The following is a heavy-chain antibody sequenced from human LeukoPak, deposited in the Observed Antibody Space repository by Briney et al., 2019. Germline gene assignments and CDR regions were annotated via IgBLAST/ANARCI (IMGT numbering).Heavy chain of an antibody. CDR1: GGSISSSSYY. Sequence: SETLSLTCTVSGGSISSSSYYWGWIRQPPGKGLEWIGSIYSSGSTYYNPSLKSRVTISIDTSKNQFSLKLSSVTAADTAVYYCARYLDYGGNSRDFQHWGQGTLVTVSS. J-gene: IGHJ1*01. V-gene: IGHV4-39*07. CDR3: ARYLDYGGNSRDFQH. D-gene: IGHD4-23*01. CDR2: IYSSGST.